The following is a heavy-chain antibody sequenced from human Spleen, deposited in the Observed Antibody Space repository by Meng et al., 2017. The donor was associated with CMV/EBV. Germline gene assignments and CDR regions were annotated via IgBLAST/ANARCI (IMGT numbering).Heavy chain of an antibody. V-gene: IGHV1-18*01. Sequence: GYPVTSYGISWVRQAPGQGLEWMGWITAYNGDTYYAQKFQGRVTMTADTSTSTAYLEVRSLRSDDTAVYYCSRDYFPRFSSGTNHLWGQGTLVTVSS. D-gene: IGHD1-7*01. CDR3: SRDYFPRFSSGTNHL. J-gene: IGHJ5*02. CDR1: GYPVTSYG. CDR2: ITAYNGDT.